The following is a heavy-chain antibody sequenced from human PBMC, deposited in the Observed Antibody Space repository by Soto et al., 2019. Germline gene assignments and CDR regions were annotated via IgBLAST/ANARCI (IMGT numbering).Heavy chain of an antibody. CDR2: ISARGDST. CDR1: GFPFSTFA. D-gene: IGHD2-21*02. Sequence: XGSLRLSCAAAGFPFSTFAMNWVRLAPGKGPEWVSAISARGDSTYYADSVRGRFTISRDNSKNALYLMMSNLRPEDTAIYYCAKDLLRSLVTDTLWGQGTLVTVSS. J-gene: IGHJ4*02. CDR3: AKDLLRSLVTDTL. V-gene: IGHV3-23*01.